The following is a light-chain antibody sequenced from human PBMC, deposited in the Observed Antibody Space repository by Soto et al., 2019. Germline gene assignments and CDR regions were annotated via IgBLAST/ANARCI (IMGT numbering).Light chain of an antibody. Sequence: DIVMTQSPDSLAVSLGERATINCKSSQSVLNSLNNKNYLAWYQQKPGQPPKMLIYWASTRELGVPDRFSGSGSGTDFTLTISSLQASDGAVYYCQQYSSIPLTFGGGTKVEIK. V-gene: IGKV4-1*01. CDR2: WAS. CDR3: QQYSSIPLT. J-gene: IGKJ4*01. CDR1: QSVLNSLNNKNY.